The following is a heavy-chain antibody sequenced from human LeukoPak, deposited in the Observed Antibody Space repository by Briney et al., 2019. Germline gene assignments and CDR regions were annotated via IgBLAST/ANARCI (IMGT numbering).Heavy chain of an antibody. D-gene: IGHD6-13*01. CDR3: ARVSSSWYGQRTYYYYGMDV. CDR2: ISAYNGNT. CDR1: GYTFTSYG. J-gene: IGHJ6*02. Sequence: ASVKVSCTASGYTFTSYGISWVRQAPGQGLEWMGWISAYNGNTNYAQKLQGRVTMTTDTSTSTAYMELRSLRSDDTAVYYCARVSSSWYGQRTYYYYGMDVWGQGTTVTVSS. V-gene: IGHV1-18*01.